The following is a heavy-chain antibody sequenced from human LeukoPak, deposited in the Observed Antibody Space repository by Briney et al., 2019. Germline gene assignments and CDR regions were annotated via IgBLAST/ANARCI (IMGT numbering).Heavy chain of an antibody. CDR2: ISSSGSTI. Sequence: GGSLRLSCAASGFTFSSYSMNWVRQAPGKGLEWVSYISSSGSTIYYADSVKGRFTISRDNAKNSLYLQMNSLRAEDTAVYYCAGEAGRYYDILTGYYKMGVDYWGQGTLVTVSS. CDR3: AGEAGRYYDILTGYYKMGVDY. J-gene: IGHJ4*02. V-gene: IGHV3-48*04. D-gene: IGHD3-9*01. CDR1: GFTFSSYS.